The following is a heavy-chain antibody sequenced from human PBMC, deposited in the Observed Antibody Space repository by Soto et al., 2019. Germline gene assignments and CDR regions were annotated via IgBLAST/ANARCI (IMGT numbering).Heavy chain of an antibody. J-gene: IGHJ4*02. CDR1: GFTFIDYS. D-gene: IGHD4-17*01. CDR2: MSIGYEKT. CDR3: ARWNGYGDL. Sequence: EEQLLLSGGGLIQPGGSLRLSCAASGFTFIDYSMAWVRQTPERGLEWVSGMSIGYEKTFYADSAKGRFTVSRDRSKNTVDLQMNSLRAGDTAMYYCARWNGYGDLWGQGTLVTVSS. V-gene: IGHV3-23*01.